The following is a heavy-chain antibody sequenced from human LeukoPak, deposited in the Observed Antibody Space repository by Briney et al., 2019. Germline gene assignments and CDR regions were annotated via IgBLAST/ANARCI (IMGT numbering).Heavy chain of an antibody. CDR2: IYYSGST. J-gene: IGHJ4*02. D-gene: IGHD6-6*01. V-gene: IGHV4-38-2*01. CDR3: ARRAARPERYFDY. CDR1: GYSISSGYY. Sequence: SETLSLTCAVSGYSISSGYYWGWIRQPPGKGLEWIGSIYYSGSTYYNPSLKSRVTISVDTSKNQFSLKLSSVTAADTAVYYCARRAARPERYFDYWGQGTLVTVSS.